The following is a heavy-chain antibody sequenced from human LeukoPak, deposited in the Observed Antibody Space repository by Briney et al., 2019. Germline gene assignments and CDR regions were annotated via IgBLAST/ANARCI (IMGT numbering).Heavy chain of an antibody. V-gene: IGHV1-46*01. J-gene: IGHJ6*02. Sequence: ASVKVSCKASGYTFTSYYMHWVRQAPGQGLEWMGIINPSGGSTSYAQKFQGRVTMTRDTSTSTAYMELRSLRSDDTAVYYCARGSCSSTSCPSVPAYYGMDVWGQGTTVTVSS. CDR1: GYTFTSYY. CDR3: ARGSCSSTSCPSVPAYYGMDV. D-gene: IGHD2-2*01. CDR2: INPSGGST.